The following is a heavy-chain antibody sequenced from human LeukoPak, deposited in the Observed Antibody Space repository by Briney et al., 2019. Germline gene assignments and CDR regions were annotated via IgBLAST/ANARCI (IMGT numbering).Heavy chain of an antibody. D-gene: IGHD3-22*01. Sequence: ASVKVSCKASGYSFTGYYMHWVRQAPGQGLEWMGWINPNTGGTNYAQKFQGRVTMTRDTSITTAYMELTWLGSDDTAVYYCARDRGRGYNYDSGDFDFWGQGTLVTVSS. CDR3: ARDRGRGYNYDSGDFDF. V-gene: IGHV1-2*02. CDR2: INPNTGGT. J-gene: IGHJ4*02. CDR1: GYSFTGYY.